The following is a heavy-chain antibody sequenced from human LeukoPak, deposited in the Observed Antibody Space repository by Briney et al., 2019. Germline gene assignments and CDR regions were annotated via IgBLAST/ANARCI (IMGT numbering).Heavy chain of an antibody. CDR2: IYYSGST. J-gene: IGHJ5*02. V-gene: IGHV4-59*08. Sequence: KPSETLSLTCTVSGGSISSYYWSWIRQPPGKGLEWIEYIYYSGSTKYNPSLKSRVTISLDTSKNQVSLKLSSVTVADTAVYYCARLEFRGSGSYYNWFDPWGQGTLVTVSS. CDR1: GGSISSYY. D-gene: IGHD3-10*01. CDR3: ARLEFRGSGSYYNWFDP.